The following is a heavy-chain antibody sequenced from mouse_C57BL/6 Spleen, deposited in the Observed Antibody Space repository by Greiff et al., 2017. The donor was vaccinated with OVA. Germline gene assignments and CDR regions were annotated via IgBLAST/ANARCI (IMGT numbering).Heavy chain of an antibody. CDR3: ARWGNYDY. J-gene: IGHJ2*01. D-gene: IGHD2-1*01. V-gene: IGHV1-26*01. Sequence: EVQLQQSGPELVKPGASVKISCKASGYTFTDYYMNWVKQSHGQSLEWIGDINPNNGGTSYNQKFKGKATLTVDKSSSTAYMELRSLTSEDSAVYCCARWGNYDYWGQGTTLTVSS. CDR2: INPNNGGT. CDR1: GYTFTDYY.